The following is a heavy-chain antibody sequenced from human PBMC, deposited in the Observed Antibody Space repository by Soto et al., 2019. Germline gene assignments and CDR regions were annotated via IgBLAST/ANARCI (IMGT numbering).Heavy chain of an antibody. Sequence: GGSLRLSCAASGFNFSKAWMSWVRQAPGKGPEWVGRVKSKTDGETTGYATPVRGRFTISRDDSKNMLYLQMNSLRTEDTAVYYCARRGPGTYFDYWGQGTLVTVSS. V-gene: IGHV3-15*01. CDR2: VKSKTDGETT. D-gene: IGHD6-13*01. CDR1: GFNFSKAW. CDR3: ARRGPGTYFDY. J-gene: IGHJ4*02.